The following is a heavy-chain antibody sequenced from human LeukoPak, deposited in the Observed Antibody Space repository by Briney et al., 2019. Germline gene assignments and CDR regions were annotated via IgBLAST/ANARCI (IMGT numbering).Heavy chain of an antibody. D-gene: IGHD3-10*01. CDR2: INPNSGGT. J-gene: IGHJ5*02. Sequence: ASVKVSCKASGYTFTDYYMHWVRQAPGQGLEWMGRINPNSGGTNYAQKFQGRVTMTRDTSISTAYMELSRLRSDDTAVYYCARVRPSYYGSGINWLDPWGQGTLVTVSS. CDR3: ARVRPSYYGSGINWLDP. CDR1: GYTFTDYY. V-gene: IGHV1-2*06.